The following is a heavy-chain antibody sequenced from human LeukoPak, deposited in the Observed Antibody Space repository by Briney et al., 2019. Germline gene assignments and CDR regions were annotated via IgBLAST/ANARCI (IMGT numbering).Heavy chain of an antibody. D-gene: IGHD3-22*01. J-gene: IGHJ4*02. CDR2: IKQDGSEK. CDR1: GFTFSRYW. Sequence: GGSLRLSCAASGFTFSRYWMSWVRQAPGKGLEWVANIKQDGSEKYYVDSVKGRFTISRDNAKNSLYLQMNSLRAEDTALYYCAKGMHYDSSGGVYFDYWGQGTLVTVSS. V-gene: IGHV3-7*03. CDR3: AKGMHYDSSGGVYFDY.